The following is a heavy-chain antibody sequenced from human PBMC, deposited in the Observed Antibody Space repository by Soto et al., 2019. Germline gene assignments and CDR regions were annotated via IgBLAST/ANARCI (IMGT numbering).Heavy chain of an antibody. CDR2: IVVGSGNT. Sequence: SVKLACKASGFTFTSSAMQWVRQARGQRLEWIGWIVVGSGNTNYAQKFQERVTITRDMSTSTAYMELSSLRSEDTAVYYCAAGTLDGFWSGFSPFYPWGQGTLVTVSS. CDR3: AAGTLDGFWSGFSPFYP. D-gene: IGHD3-3*01. V-gene: IGHV1-58*02. CDR1: GFTFTSSA. J-gene: IGHJ5*02.